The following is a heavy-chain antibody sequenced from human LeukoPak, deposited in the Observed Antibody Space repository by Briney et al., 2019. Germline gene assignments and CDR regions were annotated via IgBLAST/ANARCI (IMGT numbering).Heavy chain of an antibody. CDR2: ISGSGGST. Sequence: PGGSLRLSCAASGFTFSSYAMSWVRQAPGKGLEWVSAISGSGGSTYYADSVKGRFTISRDNSKNTLYLQMNSLRAEDTAVYYCAKDPHLLGFGELLPYYFDYWGQGTLVTVSS. CDR1: GFTFSSYA. CDR3: AKDPHLLGFGELLPYYFDY. J-gene: IGHJ4*02. V-gene: IGHV3-23*01. D-gene: IGHD3-10*01.